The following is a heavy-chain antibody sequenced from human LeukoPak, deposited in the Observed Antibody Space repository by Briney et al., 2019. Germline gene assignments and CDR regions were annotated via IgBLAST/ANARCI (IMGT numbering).Heavy chain of an antibody. J-gene: IGHJ4*02. Sequence: ASVKVSYKASGYTFTSYGISWVRQAPGQGLEWMGWISPYNGNTNYAQKLQGRVTMTADTSTSTAYMDLRSLSSDDTAVYYCARDGSSSWYAYWGQGTLVTVSS. D-gene: IGHD6-13*01. CDR1: GYTFTSYG. V-gene: IGHV1-18*01. CDR2: ISPYNGNT. CDR3: ARDGSSSWYAY.